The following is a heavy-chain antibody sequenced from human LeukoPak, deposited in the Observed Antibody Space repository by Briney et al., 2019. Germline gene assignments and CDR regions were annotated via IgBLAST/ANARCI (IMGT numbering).Heavy chain of an antibody. CDR2: IYNTGST. CDR1: GGSFSGYY. Sequence: PSETLSLTCAVYGGSFSGYYWSWIRQPPGKGLEWIGHIYNTGSTNYNPSLKSRVTITVDMSKNQISLKLSSVTAADTAVYYCVRDVGKYSAYFSYWYFDLWGRGTLVTVSS. J-gene: IGHJ2*01. D-gene: IGHD5-12*01. V-gene: IGHV4-59*01. CDR3: VRDVGKYSAYFSYWYFDL.